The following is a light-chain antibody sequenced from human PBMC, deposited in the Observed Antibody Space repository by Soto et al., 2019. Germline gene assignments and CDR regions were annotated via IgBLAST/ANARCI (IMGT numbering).Light chain of an antibody. CDR1: SNDVGYYNY. CDR3: NSYTSSSSYV. J-gene: IGLJ1*01. Sequence: QLVLTQPASVSGSPGQSITISCTGTSNDVGYYNYVSWYQHHPGKAPKLMIYEVSNRPSGVSNRFSGSKSGNTASLTISGLQTEDEADYYCNSYTSSSSYVFGTGTKLTVL. V-gene: IGLV2-14*01. CDR2: EVS.